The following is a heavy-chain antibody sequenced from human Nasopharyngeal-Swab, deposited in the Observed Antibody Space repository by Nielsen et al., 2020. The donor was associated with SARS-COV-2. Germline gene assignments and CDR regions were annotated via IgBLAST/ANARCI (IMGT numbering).Heavy chain of an antibody. J-gene: IGHJ5*02. CDR1: GFTFTSSA. D-gene: IGHD6-13*01. CDR2: IVVGSGST. V-gene: IGHV1-58*01. CDR3: ARDPNSSSWFMGRWFDP. Sequence: SVKVSCKASGFTFTSSAVQWVRQARGQRLEWIGWIVVGSGSTNFAQKFQERVIITRDMSTSTAYMELNSLSSEDTAVYYCARDPNSSSWFMGRWFDPWGQGTLVTVSS.